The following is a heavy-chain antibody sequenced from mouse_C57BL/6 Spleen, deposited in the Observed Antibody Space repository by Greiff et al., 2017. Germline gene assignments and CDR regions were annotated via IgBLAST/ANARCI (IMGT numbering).Heavy chain of an antibody. V-gene: IGHV1-72*01. CDR1: CYTFTSYW. CDR3: ARYPNWVPYYAMGY. D-gene: IGHD4-1*01. J-gene: IGHJ4*01. CDR2: IDPNSGGT. Sequence: QVQLQQPGAELVKPGASVKLSCKASCYTFTSYWMHWVKQRPGRGLEWIGRIDPNSGGTKYNEKFKSKATLTVDKPSSTAYMQLSSLASEDSAVYDCARYPNWVPYYAMGYWGQGTSVPVSS.